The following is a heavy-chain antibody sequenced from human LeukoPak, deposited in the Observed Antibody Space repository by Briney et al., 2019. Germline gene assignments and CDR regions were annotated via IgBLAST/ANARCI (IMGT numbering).Heavy chain of an antibody. D-gene: IGHD2-15*01. J-gene: IGHJ4*02. CDR2: IRWDRGTV. CDR1: GFNVDDYA. V-gene: IGHV3-9*01. CDR3: ARGIDSSGTYSGWGFHMRY. Sequence: PGGSLRLSCAVPGFNVDDYAIHWVRQPPGKGLEWVSGIRWDRGTVGYAGSVEGRFTRSRDSAKDSVYLQMNSLRPEDTALYSCARGIDSSGTYSGWGFHMRYWGQGTQVTVSS.